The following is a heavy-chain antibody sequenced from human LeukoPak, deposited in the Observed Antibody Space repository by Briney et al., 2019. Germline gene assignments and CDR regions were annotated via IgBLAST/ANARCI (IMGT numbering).Heavy chain of an antibody. CDR3: ARRWIVVVIPGNDAFDI. Sequence: PGGSLRLSCAASGFTFDDYGMSWVRQAPGKGLEWVSGINWNGGSTGYADSVKGRFTISRDNAKNSLYLQMNSLRAEDTASYYCARRWIVVVIPGNDAFDIWGQGTMVTVSS. CDR1: GFTFDDYG. J-gene: IGHJ3*02. D-gene: IGHD3-22*01. V-gene: IGHV3-20*04. CDR2: INWNGGST.